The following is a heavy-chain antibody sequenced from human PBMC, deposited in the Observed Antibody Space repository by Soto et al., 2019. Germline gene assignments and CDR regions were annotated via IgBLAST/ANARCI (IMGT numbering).Heavy chain of an antibody. Sequence: PSETLFLTCTVSGGSLSSSSYYWGWIRQPPGKGLEWIGSIYYSGSTYYNPSLKSRVTISVDTSKNQFSLKLSSVTAADTAVYYCAGKEWLTKSRDYYFDYWRQGALVTVSS. CDR3: AGKEWLTKSRDYYFDY. J-gene: IGHJ4*02. D-gene: IGHD3-3*01. CDR2: IYYSGST. CDR1: GGSLSSSSYY. V-gene: IGHV4-39*01.